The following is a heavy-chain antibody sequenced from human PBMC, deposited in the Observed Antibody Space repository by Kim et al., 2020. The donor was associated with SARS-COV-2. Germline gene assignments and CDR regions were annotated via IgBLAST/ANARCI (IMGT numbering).Heavy chain of an antibody. CDR1: GGSFSGYY. Sequence: SETLSLTCAVYGGSFSGYYWSWIRQPPGKGLEWIGEINHSGSTNYNPSLKSRVTISVDTSKNQFSLKLSSVTAADTAVYYCARGRLYYYYGMDVWGQGTTVTVSS. J-gene: IGHJ6*02. D-gene: IGHD6-25*01. V-gene: IGHV4-34*01. CDR2: INHSGST. CDR3: ARGRLYYYYGMDV.